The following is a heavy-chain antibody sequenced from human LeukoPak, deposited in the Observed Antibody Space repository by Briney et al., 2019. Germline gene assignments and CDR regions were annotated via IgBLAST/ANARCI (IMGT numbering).Heavy chain of an antibody. CDR2: ISPYNGNT. Sequence: ASVKVSCKASGYTFTSYDINWVRQAPGQGLEWMGWISPYNGNTNYAQNLQGRVTMTTDTSTSTAYMELRSLRSDDTAVYYCARDSASSSGYWGQGTLVTVSS. V-gene: IGHV1-18*01. J-gene: IGHJ4*02. D-gene: IGHD6-19*01. CDR1: GYTFTSYD. CDR3: ARDSASSSGY.